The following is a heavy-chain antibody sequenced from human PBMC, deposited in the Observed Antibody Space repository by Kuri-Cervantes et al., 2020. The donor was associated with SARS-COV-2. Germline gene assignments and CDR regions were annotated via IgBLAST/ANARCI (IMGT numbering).Heavy chain of an antibody. D-gene: IGHD6-19*01. Sequence: SETLSLTCTVSGGSISSYYWSWIRQPAGKGLEWIGRIYTSGSTNYNPSLKSRVTTSVGTSKNQFSLKLSSVTAADTAVYYCARERYSSGSAFDIWGQGTMVTVSS. CDR3: ARERYSSGSAFDI. J-gene: IGHJ3*02. CDR2: IYTSGST. V-gene: IGHV4-4*07. CDR1: GGSISSYY.